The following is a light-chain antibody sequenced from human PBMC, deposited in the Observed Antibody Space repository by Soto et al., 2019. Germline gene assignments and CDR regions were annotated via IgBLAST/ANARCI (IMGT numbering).Light chain of an antibody. J-gene: IGKJ1*01. CDR1: QSVSNN. V-gene: IGKV3-15*01. CDR3: QQYNNWPRT. Sequence: RVLTQSPVTLSVSPGERFTLSCRASQSVSNNLAWYQQKPGQAPRLLIYGASTRATGIPARFSGSGSGTEFTLTITSLQSEDFAIYYCQQYNNWPRTFGQGTKVDIK. CDR2: GAS.